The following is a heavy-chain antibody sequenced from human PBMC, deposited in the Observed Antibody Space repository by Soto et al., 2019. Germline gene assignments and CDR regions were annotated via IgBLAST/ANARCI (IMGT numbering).Heavy chain of an antibody. Sequence: SETLSLTCTVSGGSISSGDYYWSWIRQPPGKGLEWIGYIYYSGSTYYNPSLKSRVTISVDTSKNQFSLKLSSVTAADTAVYYCARVREYYYDSSGYYWDGMDVWGQGTTVTVSS. CDR2: IYYSGST. V-gene: IGHV4-30-4*01. CDR1: GGSISSGDYY. CDR3: ARVREYYYDSSGYYWDGMDV. J-gene: IGHJ6*02. D-gene: IGHD3-22*01.